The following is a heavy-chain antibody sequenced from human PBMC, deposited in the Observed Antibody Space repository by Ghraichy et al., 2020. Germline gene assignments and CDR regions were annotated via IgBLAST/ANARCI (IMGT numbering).Heavy chain of an antibody. D-gene: IGHD6-6*01. CDR3: ARDKAEYSSSPGY. J-gene: IGHJ4*02. CDR1: GFTFSSYS. Sequence: GGSLRLSCAASGFTFSSYSMNWVRQAPGKGLEWVSSISSSSSYIYYADSVKGRFTISRDNAKNSLYLQMNSLRAEDTAVYYCARDKAEYSSSPGYWGQGTLVTVSS. V-gene: IGHV3-21*01. CDR2: ISSSSSYI.